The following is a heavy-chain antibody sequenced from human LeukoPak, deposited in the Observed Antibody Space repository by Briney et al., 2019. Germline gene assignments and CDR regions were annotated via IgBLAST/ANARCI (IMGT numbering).Heavy chain of an antibody. J-gene: IGHJ4*02. Sequence: PSETLSLTCAVYGGSFSGYYWSWIRQPPGKGLEWIGEINHSGSTNYNPSLKSRVTISVDTSKNQFSLKLSSVTAADTAVYYCARALSLDYYFDYWGQGTLVTVSS. D-gene: IGHD1-1*01. CDR3: ARALSLDYYFDY. CDR1: GGSFSGYY. V-gene: IGHV4-34*01. CDR2: INHSGST.